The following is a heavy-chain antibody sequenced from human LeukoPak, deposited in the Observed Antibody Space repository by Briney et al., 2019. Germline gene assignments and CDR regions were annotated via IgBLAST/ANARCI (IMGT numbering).Heavy chain of an antibody. CDR1: GGSFSGYY. Sequence: SETLSLTCAVYGGSFSGYYWSWIRQPPGKGLEWIGGINHSGSTNYNPSLKSRVTISVDTSKNQFSLKLSSVTAADTAVYYCARVAVPAAIDYWGQGTLVTVSS. V-gene: IGHV4-34*01. CDR3: ARVAVPAAIDY. CDR2: INHSGST. D-gene: IGHD2-2*01. J-gene: IGHJ4*02.